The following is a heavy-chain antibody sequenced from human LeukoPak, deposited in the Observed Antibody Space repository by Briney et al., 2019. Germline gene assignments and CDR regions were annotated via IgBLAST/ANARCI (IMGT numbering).Heavy chain of an antibody. J-gene: IGHJ6*02. CDR1: GFTFSSYW. V-gene: IGHV3-74*01. CDR3: ARGPYYFGKDV. Sequence: GGSLRLSCAASGFTFSSYWMHWVRQAPGKGLVWVSHINRDGSSTTYADSVKGRFTISRDNAKNTLYLQMNSLRAEDTAMYYCARGPYYFGKDVWGQGTTVTVSS. CDR2: INRDGSST.